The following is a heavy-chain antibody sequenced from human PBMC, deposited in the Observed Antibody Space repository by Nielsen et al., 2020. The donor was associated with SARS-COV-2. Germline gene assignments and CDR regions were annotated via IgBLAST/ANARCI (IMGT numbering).Heavy chain of an antibody. D-gene: IGHD3-10*01. V-gene: IGHV3-23*01. J-gene: IGHJ6*02. Sequence: GGSLRLSCAASGFTFSSYAMSWVRQAPGKGLEWVSAISGSGGSTYYADSVKGRFTISRDNSKNTLYLQMNSLRAEDTAVYYCARVITDGNYYYYYGIDVWGQGTTVTVSS. CDR1: GFTFSSYA. CDR3: ARVITDGNYYYYYGIDV. CDR2: ISGSGGST.